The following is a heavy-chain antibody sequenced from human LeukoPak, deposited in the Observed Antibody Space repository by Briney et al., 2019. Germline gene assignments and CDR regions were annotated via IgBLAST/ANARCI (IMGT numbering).Heavy chain of an antibody. V-gene: IGHV3-23*01. CDR2: ISGSGGST. CDR1: GFTFSSYA. CDR3: AKIKLYSYGPDY. J-gene: IGHJ4*02. Sequence: GGSLRLSCAASGFTFSSYATSWVRQAPGKGLEWVSAISGSGGSTYYADSVKGRFTISRDNSKNTLYLQMNSLRAEDTAVYYCAKIKLYSYGPDYWGQGTLVTVSS. D-gene: IGHD5-18*01.